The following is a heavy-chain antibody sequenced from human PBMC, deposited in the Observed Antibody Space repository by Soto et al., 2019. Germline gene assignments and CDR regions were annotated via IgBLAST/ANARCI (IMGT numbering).Heavy chain of an antibody. CDR3: ARGYFYDSSAYYYYLEY. D-gene: IGHD3-22*01. V-gene: IGHV4-4*02. CDR2: IDHSGNT. J-gene: IGHJ4*02. Sequence: PSETLSLTCAVSGDSMSSTNWWTWVRQPPEKGLEWIGQIDHSGNTDYNPSLKSRVTISGDKSKNQFSLRLISVTAADTAVYYCARGYFYDSSAYYYYLEYWSQGTLVTVSP. CDR1: GDSMSSTNW.